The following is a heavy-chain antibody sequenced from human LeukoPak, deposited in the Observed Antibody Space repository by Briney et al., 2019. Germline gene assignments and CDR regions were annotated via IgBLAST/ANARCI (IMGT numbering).Heavy chain of an antibody. CDR2: IYYSGST. CDR3: ARYEEDRGLWFGELFPSFDY. D-gene: IGHD3-10*01. J-gene: IGHJ4*02. V-gene: IGHV4-39*01. CDR1: GGSISSSSYY. Sequence: SETLSLTCTVSGGSISSSSYYWGWIRQPPGKGLEWIGSIYYSGSTYYNPSLKSRVTISVDTSKNQFSLKLSSVTAADTAVYYCARYEEDRGLWFGELFPSFDYWGQGTLVTVAS.